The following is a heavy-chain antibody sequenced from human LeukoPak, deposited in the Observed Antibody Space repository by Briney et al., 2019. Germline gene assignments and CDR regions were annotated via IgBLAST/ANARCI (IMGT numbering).Heavy chain of an antibody. Sequence: PSETLSLTCTVSGGSISSSSYYWGWIRQPPGKGLEWIGSICYSGSTYYNPSLKSRVTISVDTSKNQFSLKLSSVTAADTAVYYCARLGSSSWYDLDYWGQGTLVTVSS. J-gene: IGHJ4*02. CDR1: GGSISSSSYY. V-gene: IGHV4-39*01. D-gene: IGHD6-13*01. CDR2: ICYSGST. CDR3: ARLGSSSWYDLDY.